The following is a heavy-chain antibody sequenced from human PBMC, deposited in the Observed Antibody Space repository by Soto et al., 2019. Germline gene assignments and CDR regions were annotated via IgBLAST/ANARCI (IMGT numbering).Heavy chain of an antibody. V-gene: IGHV4-34*01. CDR1: GGYFSGSC. J-gene: IGHJ6*02. Sequence: PSHTLSLTCPFSGGYFSGSCYALTRLPPVNCLEWVGRLNLSSGTNYISSLKCRVTISVDRSKKQFSLFLYSVTAADTAVYYCARDRQYYHFWGGYENEGPYGMDVWGQGPTVTVSS. D-gene: IGHD3-3*02. CDR3: ARDRQYYHFWGGYENEGPYGMDV. CDR2: LNLSSGT.